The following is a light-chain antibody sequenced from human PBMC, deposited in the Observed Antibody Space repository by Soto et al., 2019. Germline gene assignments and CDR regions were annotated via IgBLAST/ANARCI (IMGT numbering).Light chain of an antibody. Sequence: EIVLTQSPGTLSLSPGERATLSCRASQSVSSTYLAWYQQKPGQAPRLLIYGASSRATGIPDRFSGSVSGTDFTLTISRLEPEDFAVYYCQQYESSPTTFGGGTKVEIK. CDR3: QQYESSPTT. V-gene: IGKV3-20*01. J-gene: IGKJ4*01. CDR2: GAS. CDR1: QSVSSTY.